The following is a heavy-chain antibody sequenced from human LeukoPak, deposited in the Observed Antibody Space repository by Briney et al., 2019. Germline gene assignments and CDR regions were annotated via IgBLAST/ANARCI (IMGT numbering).Heavy chain of an antibody. CDR1: GFTFEDYA. V-gene: IGHV3-9*01. J-gene: IGHJ4*02. CDR2: ISWNSGSI. CDR3: AKARGGLYSSGWYVDY. Sequence: GRSLRLSCAASGFTFEDYAMHWVRQVPGKGLEWVSGISWNSGSIGYADSVKGRFTISRDNAKNSLYLQMNSLRAEDTAVYYCAKARGGLYSSGWYVDYWGQGTLVTVSS. D-gene: IGHD6-19*01.